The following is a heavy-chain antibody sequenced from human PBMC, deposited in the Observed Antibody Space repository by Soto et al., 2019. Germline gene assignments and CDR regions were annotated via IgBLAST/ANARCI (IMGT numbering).Heavy chain of an antibody. CDR3: ARDEFGGWSTDYYYYYMDV. CDR2: TYYRSKWYN. Sequence: SQTLSLTCAISGDSVSSNSAAWNWIRQSPSRGLEWLGRTYYRSKWYNDYAVSVKSRITINPDTSKNQFSLQLNSVTPEDTAVYYCARDEFGGWSTDYYYYYMDVWGKGTTVTVSS. J-gene: IGHJ6*03. CDR1: GDSVSSNSAA. D-gene: IGHD3-10*01. V-gene: IGHV6-1*01.